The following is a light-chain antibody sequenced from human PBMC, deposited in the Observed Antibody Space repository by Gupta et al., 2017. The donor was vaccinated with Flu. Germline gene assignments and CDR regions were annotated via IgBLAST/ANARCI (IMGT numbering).Light chain of an antibody. CDR3: GTWDSSLDVGV. CDR2: END. Sequence: VTISCSGSRSGIGNNYVSWYQQLPGTAPKLLIYENDKRPSGIPDRFSASKSVTAATLGITGLQTGDEAIYYCGTWDSSLDVGVFGGGTNLTVL. V-gene: IGLV1-51*02. CDR1: RSGIGNNY. J-gene: IGLJ3*02.